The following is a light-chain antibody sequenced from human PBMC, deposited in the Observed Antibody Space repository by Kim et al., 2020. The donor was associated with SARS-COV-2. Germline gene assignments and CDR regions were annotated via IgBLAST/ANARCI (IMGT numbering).Light chain of an antibody. J-gene: IGKJ4*01. V-gene: IGKV1-9*01. CDR1: QGISSY. CDR2: AAS. Sequence: IHLTQSPSSLSASVGDRVTITCRASQGISSYLAWYQQKPGKAPNLLIYAASTLHSGVPSRFSGSGSGTDFTLTINSLQPEDFATYYCQQLNSYPLTFGGGTKVDIK. CDR3: QQLNSYPLT.